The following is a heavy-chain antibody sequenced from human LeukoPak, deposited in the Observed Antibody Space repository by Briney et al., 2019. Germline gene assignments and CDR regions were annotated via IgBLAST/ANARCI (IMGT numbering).Heavy chain of an antibody. Sequence: PSETLSLTCAVYGGSFSGYYWSWIRQPPGKGLERIGEINHSGSTNYNPSLKSRVTISVDTSKNQFSLKLSSVTAADTAVYYCARETYYDILTGYRHYYYYGMDVWGQGTTVTVSS. D-gene: IGHD3-9*01. V-gene: IGHV4-34*01. CDR2: INHSGST. J-gene: IGHJ6*02. CDR1: GGSFSGYY. CDR3: ARETYYDILTGYRHYYYYGMDV.